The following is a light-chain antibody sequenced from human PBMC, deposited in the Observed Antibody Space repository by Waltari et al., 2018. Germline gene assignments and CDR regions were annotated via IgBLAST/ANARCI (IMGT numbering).Light chain of an antibody. CDR3: CAYAGSDTFI. V-gene: IGLV2-23*01. CDR1: SRDIGSYNL. CDR2: DST. Sequence: QSALTQPASMSGSPGQSITISCTGSSRDIGSYNLVSWFQQHPGKPPKRIIYDSTNRPSGVSDRCSASKSGSTASLTIAGLQGEDEADYYCCAYAGSDTFIFGGGTQVTV. J-gene: IGLJ6*01.